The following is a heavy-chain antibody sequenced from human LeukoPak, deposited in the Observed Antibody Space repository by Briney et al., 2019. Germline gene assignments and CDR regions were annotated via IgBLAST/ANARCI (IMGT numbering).Heavy chain of an antibody. V-gene: IGHV3-30-3*01. D-gene: IGHD3-22*01. CDR3: ARPGTYYYDSSGYWDY. CDR2: ISYDGSNK. J-gene: IGHJ4*02. CDR1: GFTFSSFA. Sequence: QPGGSLRLSCAASGFTFSSFAMNWVRQAPGKGLEWVAVISYDGSNKYYADSVEGRFTISRDNSKNTLYLQMNSLRAEDTAVYYCARPGTYYYDSSGYWDYWGQGTLVTVSS.